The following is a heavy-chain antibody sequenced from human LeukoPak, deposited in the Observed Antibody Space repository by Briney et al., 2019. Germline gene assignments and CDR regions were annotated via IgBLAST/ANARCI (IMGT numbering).Heavy chain of an antibody. CDR3: TTKVIRGNSGDDYDD. V-gene: IGHV3-30*03. Sequence: GGSLRISCAASGVTFSSYGMHWVPPAPGKGRGGVALISSDGNDKLYGDSVKGRFTISRDDSKSTLYLQMNSLRAEDTAVYYCTTKVIRGNSGDDYDDWGQGTLVTVSS. D-gene: IGHD5-12*01. CDR2: ISSDGNDK. J-gene: IGHJ4*02. CDR1: GVTFSSYG.